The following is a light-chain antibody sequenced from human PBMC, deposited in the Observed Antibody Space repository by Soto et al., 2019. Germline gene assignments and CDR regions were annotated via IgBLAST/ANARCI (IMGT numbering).Light chain of an antibody. Sequence: QSALTQPASVSGSPGQSIAISCTGTSSDVGGYNYVSWYQQHPGKAPVLMIYDVSIRPSGVTNRFSGSKSGNTASLTISGLQAEDEADYYCSSYTSTRTYVFGTGTKLTV. CDR2: DVS. CDR1: SSDVGGYNY. V-gene: IGLV2-14*01. J-gene: IGLJ1*01. CDR3: SSYTSTRTYV.